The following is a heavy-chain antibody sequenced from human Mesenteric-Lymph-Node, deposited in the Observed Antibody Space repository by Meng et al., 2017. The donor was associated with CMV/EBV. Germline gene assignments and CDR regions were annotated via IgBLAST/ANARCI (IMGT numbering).Heavy chain of an antibody. J-gene: IGHJ5*02. CDR1: GGSIRSSSYY. CDR3: ARTTNMCLDP. V-gene: IGHV4-39*07. Sequence: SETLSLTCTVSGGSIRSSSYYWGWIRQPPGKGLEWIGSIHYSGSTYYNPSLKSRVTISVDTSKNQFSLKLNSVTAADTAVYYCARTTNMCLDPWGQGTLVTVSS. D-gene: IGHD2-8*01. CDR2: IHYSGST.